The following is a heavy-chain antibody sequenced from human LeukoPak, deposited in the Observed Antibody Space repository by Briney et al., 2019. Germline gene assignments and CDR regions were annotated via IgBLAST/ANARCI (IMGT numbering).Heavy chain of an antibody. CDR3: ASVRNPPAPYSYANWGYYYYYMDV. V-gene: IGHV4-61*02. CDR1: GDSISSGDYY. J-gene: IGHJ6*03. CDR2: IYTSGST. D-gene: IGHD5-18*01. Sequence: SETLSLTCTVYGDSISSGDYYWSWIRQPAGKGLEWIGRIYTSGSTNYNPTLKSRVTISVDTSKNQFSLKLTSVTAADTAVYYCASVRNPPAPYSYANWGYYYYYMDVWGKGTTVTVSS.